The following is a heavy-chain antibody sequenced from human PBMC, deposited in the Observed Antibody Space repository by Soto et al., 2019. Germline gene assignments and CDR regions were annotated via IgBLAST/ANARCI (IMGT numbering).Heavy chain of an antibody. CDR3: AKDPLGITGTTRAAFDI. CDR2: ISGSGGST. Sequence: GGSLRLSCAASGFTFSSYAMSWVRQAPGKGLEWVSAISGSGGSTYYADSVKGRFTISRDNSKNTLYLQMNSLRAEDTAVYYCAKDPLGITGTTRAAFDIWGQGTMVTVSS. CDR1: GFTFSSYA. V-gene: IGHV3-23*01. J-gene: IGHJ3*02. D-gene: IGHD1-7*01.